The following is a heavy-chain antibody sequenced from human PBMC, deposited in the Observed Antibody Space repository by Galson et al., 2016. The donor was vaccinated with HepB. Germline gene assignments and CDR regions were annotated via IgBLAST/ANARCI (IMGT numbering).Heavy chain of an antibody. CDR2: VYRGNT. D-gene: IGHD3-10*01. CDR3: VRHGVGAYNYGSGSSQGFKY. V-gene: IGHV4-39*01. Sequence: SETLSLTCTVSDGSVGSSGLSWGWTRQSPGKGLEWIGTVYRGNTYYNPSLAGRVTMSVGMSTDLFFLKLTSLTAADTAVYYCVRHGVGAYNYGSGSSQGFKYWGQGTLVTVSS. J-gene: IGHJ4*02. CDR1: DGSVGSSGLS.